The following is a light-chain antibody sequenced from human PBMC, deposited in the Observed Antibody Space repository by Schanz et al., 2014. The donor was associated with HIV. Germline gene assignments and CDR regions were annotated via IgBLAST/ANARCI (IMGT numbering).Light chain of an antibody. J-gene: IGLJ3*02. V-gene: IGLV1-40*01. CDR1: SSNIGAGYD. Sequence: QSVLTQPPSVSGAPGQGVTISCTGSSSNIGAGYDVHWYQQLPGTAPKLLIYGNSNRPSGVPDRFSGSKSGTSASLAITGLQAEDEADYYCAAWDDSLNGHWVFGGGTKLTVL. CDR3: AAWDDSLNGHWV. CDR2: GNS.